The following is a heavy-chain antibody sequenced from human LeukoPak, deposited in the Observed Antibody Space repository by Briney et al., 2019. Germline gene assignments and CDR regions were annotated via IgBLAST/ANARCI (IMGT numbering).Heavy chain of an antibody. V-gene: IGHV3-48*03. CDR2: ISTSGSSI. Sequence: GGSLRLSCAASGFKISSYEMHWVRQAPGKGLEGVSYISTSGSSIYYADSVKGRFTISRDNSKNTLYLQMNSLRAEDTAVYYCAKVILGYCSSTSCQAPDYWGQGTLVTVSS. CDR1: GFKISSYE. D-gene: IGHD2-2*01. CDR3: AKVILGYCSSTSCQAPDY. J-gene: IGHJ4*02.